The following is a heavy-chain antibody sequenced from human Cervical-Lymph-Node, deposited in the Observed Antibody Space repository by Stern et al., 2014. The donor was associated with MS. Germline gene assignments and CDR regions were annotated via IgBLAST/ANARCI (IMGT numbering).Heavy chain of an antibody. CDR3: TRHQGGIAAF. CDR2: ITPLFGTA. V-gene: IGHV1-69*01. D-gene: IGHD6-13*01. CDR1: GDSFSNFD. J-gene: IGHJ4*02. Sequence: VHLVESGAEVKKPGSSVKVACKASGDSFSNFDISWVRQAPGKGLEWMGGITPLFGTANYAQRFQGRVTFNADLSTDTVYMQMSSLRSDDTAVYYCTRHQGGIAAFWGQGTLVTVSS.